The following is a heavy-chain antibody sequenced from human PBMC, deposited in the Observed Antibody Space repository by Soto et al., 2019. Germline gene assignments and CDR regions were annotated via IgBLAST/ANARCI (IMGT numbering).Heavy chain of an antibody. CDR3: ARDSRLVQIPSSNRYYYPGMDV. J-gene: IGHJ6*02. V-gene: IGHV4-38-2*02. D-gene: IGHD2-2*01. CDR1: GYSISSGYY. CDR2: IYHTGST. Sequence: PSETLSLTCTVSGYSISSGYYWGWIRQPPGKGLEWIATIYHTGSTYYDPSLKSRVSVSVDTSKNQFSLKLSSVTAADTAVYWCARDSRLVQIPSSNRYYYPGMDVWGQGTPVTVSS.